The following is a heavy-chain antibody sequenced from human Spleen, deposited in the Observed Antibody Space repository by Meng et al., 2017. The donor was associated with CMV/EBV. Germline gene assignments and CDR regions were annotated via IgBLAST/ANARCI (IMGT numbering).Heavy chain of an antibody. Sequence: SETLSLTCTVSGGSVSSDGHFWNWIRQPPGKGLEYIGYIYYSGSTNYSPSLKSRLTIAIDTSKNQFSLKLSSVTAADTAVYYCARLRMFRGDNYGMDVWGQGTSVTVSS. J-gene: IGHJ6*02. CDR2: IYYSGST. CDR1: GGSVSSDGHF. V-gene: IGHV4-61*08. CDR3: ARLRMFRGDNYGMDV. D-gene: IGHD3-10*01.